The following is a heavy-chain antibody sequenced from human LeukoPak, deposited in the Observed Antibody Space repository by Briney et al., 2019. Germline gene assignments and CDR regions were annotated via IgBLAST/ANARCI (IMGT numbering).Heavy chain of an antibody. J-gene: IGHJ4*02. V-gene: IGHV3-53*01. D-gene: IGHD4-17*01. Sequence: GGSLSLSCAASGLTLSTTYMTWVRQAPGKGLVGVSVISTGGSTYYADSVKGRFTISSDISKNTLYLQMNSLRAEDTAVYYCARGTVTAPDYWGQGTLVTVSS. CDR2: ISTGGST. CDR3: ARGTVTAPDY. CDR1: GLTLSTTY.